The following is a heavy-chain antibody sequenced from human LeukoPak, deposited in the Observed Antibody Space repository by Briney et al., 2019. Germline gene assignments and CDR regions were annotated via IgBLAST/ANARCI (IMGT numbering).Heavy chain of an antibody. D-gene: IGHD2-2*01. Sequence: SETLSLTCTVSGGSISSSSYYWGWIRQPPGKGLEWIGSIYYSGSTYYNPSLKSRVTISVDTSKNQFSLKLSSVTAADTAVYYCAGKYQLLPGWFDPWGQGTLVTVSS. J-gene: IGHJ5*02. CDR2: IYYSGST. CDR1: GGSISSSSYY. V-gene: IGHV4-39*07. CDR3: AGKYQLLPGWFDP.